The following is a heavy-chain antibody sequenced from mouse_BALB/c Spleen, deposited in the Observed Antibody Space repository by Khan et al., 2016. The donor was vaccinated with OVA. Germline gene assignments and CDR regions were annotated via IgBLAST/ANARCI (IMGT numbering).Heavy chain of an antibody. Sequence: QIQLVQSGAELARPGASVKMSCKASGYTFTSYTIHWIKLRPGQGLEWIGFINPSNGYTNYNQKFKDKATLTADKSSTTVYMQLSSLTSDDSAVCNCVRDGAYHRNDGWFAYWGQGTLVTVSA. D-gene: IGHD2-14*01. CDR2: INPSNGYT. J-gene: IGHJ3*01. V-gene: IGHV1-4*01. CDR1: GYTFTSYT. CDR3: VRDGAYHRNDGWFAY.